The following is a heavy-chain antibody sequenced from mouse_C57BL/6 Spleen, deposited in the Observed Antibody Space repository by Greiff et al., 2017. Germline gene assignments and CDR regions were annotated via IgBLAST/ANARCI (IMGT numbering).Heavy chain of an antibody. J-gene: IGHJ3*01. V-gene: IGHV1-82*01. CDR1: GYAFSSSW. Sequence: QVQLKESGPELVKPGASVKISCKASGYAFSSSWMNWVKQRPGKGLEWIGRIYPGDGDTNYNGKFKGKATLTADKSSSTAYMQLSSLTSEDSAVYFCAREDSSGWFAYWGQEALGTVSA. CDR3: AREDSSGWFAY. CDR2: IYPGDGDT. D-gene: IGHD3-2*02.